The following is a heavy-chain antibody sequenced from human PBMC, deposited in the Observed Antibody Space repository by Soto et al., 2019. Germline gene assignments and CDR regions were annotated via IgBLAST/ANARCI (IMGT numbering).Heavy chain of an antibody. Sequence: SETLSLTCTVSGGSISSGDYYWSWIRQPPGKGLEWIGYIYYSGSTYYNPSLKSRVTISVDTSKNQFSLKLSSVTAADTAVYYCARQLVRGAAFDIWGQGTMVTVSS. CDR1: GGSISSGDYY. V-gene: IGHV4-30-4*01. D-gene: IGHD3-10*01. CDR2: IYYSGST. CDR3: ARQLVRGAAFDI. J-gene: IGHJ3*02.